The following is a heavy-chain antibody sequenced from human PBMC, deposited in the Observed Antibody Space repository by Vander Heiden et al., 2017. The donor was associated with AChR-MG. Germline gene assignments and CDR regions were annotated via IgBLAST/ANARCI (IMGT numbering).Heavy chain of an antibody. J-gene: IGHJ6*03. CDR1: GFALGDYA. V-gene: IGHV3-9*01. Sequence: DVQLVESGGGLVPPGRSLRLSCRASGFALGDYAMHWGRQAPGKGLEWVSGISWNSGSIGYADSVKGRFTISRDNTKNSLHLQMNSLRAEDTALYYCAKDVGRNYYYYMDVWGKGTTVTVSS. CDR3: AKDVGRNYYYYMDV. CDR2: ISWNSGSI.